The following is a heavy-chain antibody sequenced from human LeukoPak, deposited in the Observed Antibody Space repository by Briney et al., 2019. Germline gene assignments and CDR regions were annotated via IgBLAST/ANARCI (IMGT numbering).Heavy chain of an antibody. Sequence: SETLSLTCTVSGGSISSSRYYWGWIRQPPGKGLEWIGSVYYSGSTYYNPSLKSRVTISVDTSKNQFSLKLSSVTAADTAVYYCAKGIVVVIYAFDIWGQGTMATVSS. CDR2: VYYSGST. CDR3: AKGIVVVIYAFDI. J-gene: IGHJ3*02. CDR1: GGSISSSRYY. V-gene: IGHV4-39*01. D-gene: IGHD3-22*01.